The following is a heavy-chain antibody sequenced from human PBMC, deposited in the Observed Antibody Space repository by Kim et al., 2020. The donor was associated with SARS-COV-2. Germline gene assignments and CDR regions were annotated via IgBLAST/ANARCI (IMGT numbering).Heavy chain of an antibody. V-gene: IGHV4-39*01. CDR3: ASPTSDYYGSGSPIDY. J-gene: IGHJ4*02. Sequence: SLKRRVTISVDTSKNQSSLKLSSVTAADTAVYYCASPTSDYYGSGSPIDYWGQGTLVTVSS. D-gene: IGHD3-10*01.